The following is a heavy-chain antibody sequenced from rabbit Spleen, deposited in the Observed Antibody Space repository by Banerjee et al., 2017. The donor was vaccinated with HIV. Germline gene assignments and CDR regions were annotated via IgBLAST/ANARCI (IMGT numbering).Heavy chain of an antibody. CDR2: IDIGRRTTT. V-gene: IGHV1S45*01. J-gene: IGHJ6*01. Sequence: QEQLEESGGDLVKPGTSLTLTCMSSGLDFSRSYWICWVRQATGKGLEWIACIDIGRRTTTDYAIWAKGRFTISRTSSTRVTLQMTILTAADTATYFCAKDTGSSFSSYGMDLWGPCTLVTVS. CDR3: AKDTGSSFSSYGMDL. CDR1: GLDFSRSYW. D-gene: IGHD8-1*01.